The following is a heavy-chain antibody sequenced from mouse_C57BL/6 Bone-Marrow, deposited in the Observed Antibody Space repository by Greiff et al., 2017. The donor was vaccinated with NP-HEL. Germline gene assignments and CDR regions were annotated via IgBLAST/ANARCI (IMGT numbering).Heavy chain of an antibody. CDR1: GFTFSDYG. D-gene: IGHD1-1*01. Sequence: VQLKESGGGLVKPGGSLKLSCAASGFTFSDYGMHWVRQAPETGLEWVAYISSGSSTNYYADTVKGRFTISRDNAKNTLFLQMTSLRSEDTAMYYCARPPYYGSSQFAYWGQGTLVTVSA. CDR2: ISSGSSTN. CDR3: ARPPYYGSSQFAY. J-gene: IGHJ3*01. V-gene: IGHV5-17*01.